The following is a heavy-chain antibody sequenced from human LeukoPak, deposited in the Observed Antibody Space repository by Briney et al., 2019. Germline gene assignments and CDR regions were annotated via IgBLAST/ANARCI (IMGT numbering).Heavy chain of an antibody. J-gene: IGHJ4*02. CDR1: GNYC. CDR2: INSDGSWT. D-gene: IGHD2/OR15-2a*01. V-gene: IGHV3-74*01. Sequence: GGSLRLSCAASGNYCMHWVRQALGKGRVWVSHINSDGSWTSYADSVKGRFTISKDNAKNTVYLQMNSLRAEDTAVYYCVSFYETYWGRGTLVTVSS. CDR3: VSFYETY.